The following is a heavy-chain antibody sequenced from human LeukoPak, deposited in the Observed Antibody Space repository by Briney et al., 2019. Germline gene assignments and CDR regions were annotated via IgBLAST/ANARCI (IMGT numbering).Heavy chain of an antibody. J-gene: IGHJ4*02. CDR3: AKGGVTARFDY. CDR1: GFSVSSNY. V-gene: IGHV3-53*01. Sequence: GGSLRLSCAASGFSVSSNYMSWVRQAPGKGLEWVSILYSGGTTYYADSVKGRFTISRDNSKNTLYLQMNSLRAEDTAVYYCAKGGVTARFDYWGQGTLVTVSS. D-gene: IGHD2-21*02. CDR2: LYSGGTT.